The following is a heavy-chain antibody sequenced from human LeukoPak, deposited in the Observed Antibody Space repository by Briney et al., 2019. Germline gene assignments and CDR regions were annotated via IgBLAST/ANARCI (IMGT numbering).Heavy chain of an antibody. Sequence: GGSLRLSCAASGFTFSSYAMSWVRQARGKGLEWVSAISGSGGSTYYADSVKGRFTISRDNSKNTLYLQMNSLGAEDTAVYYCAKDPSYYYDNSGYYSFDYWGQGTLVTVSS. J-gene: IGHJ4*02. CDR2: ISGSGGST. CDR1: GFTFSSYA. CDR3: AKDPSYYYDNSGYYSFDY. V-gene: IGHV3-23*01. D-gene: IGHD3-22*01.